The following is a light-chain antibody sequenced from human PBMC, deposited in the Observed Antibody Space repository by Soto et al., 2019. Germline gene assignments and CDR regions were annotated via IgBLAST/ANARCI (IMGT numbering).Light chain of an antibody. CDR2: DVS. Sequence: QYALTQPASVSGSPGQSITISCTGTSSDVGGYNYVSWYQQHPGKAPKLMIYDVSNRPSGVSNRFSDSKSGNTASLTISGLPAEDEADYYYSSYTSRSTLVVFGGGTKVTVL. J-gene: IGLJ2*01. CDR3: SSYTSRSTLVV. CDR1: SSDVGGYNY. V-gene: IGLV2-14*01.